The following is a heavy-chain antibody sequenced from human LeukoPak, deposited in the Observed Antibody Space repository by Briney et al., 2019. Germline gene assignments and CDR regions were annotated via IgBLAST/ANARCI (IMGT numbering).Heavy chain of an antibody. CDR3: ARAPNHDILTGYYIDY. CDR2: MNPHNGNS. Sequence: GASVKVSCKASGYTFTNFEINWLRQATGQGPEWMGWMNPHNGNSGSAQKFQGTITMTADTSMRTAYMELSSLKSEDTAVYYCARAPNHDILTGYYIDYWGQGTLVTVSS. CDR1: GYTFTNFE. J-gene: IGHJ4*02. V-gene: IGHV1-8*02. D-gene: IGHD3-9*01.